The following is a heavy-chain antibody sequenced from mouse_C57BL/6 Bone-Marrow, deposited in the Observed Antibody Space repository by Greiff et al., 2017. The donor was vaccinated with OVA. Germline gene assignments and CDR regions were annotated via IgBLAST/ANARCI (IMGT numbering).Heavy chain of an antibody. CDR1: GYTFTSYW. V-gene: IGHV1-64*01. J-gene: IGHJ2*01. CDR2: IHPNSGST. D-gene: IGHD1-1*01. Sequence: QVQLQQPGAELVKPGASVKLSCKASGYTFTSYWMHWVKQRPGQGLEWIGMIHPNSGSTNYNETFKSKATLTVDKSSSTAYMQLSSLTSEDSAVYYCARITTVVATDYWGQGTTLTVSS. CDR3: ARITTVVATDY.